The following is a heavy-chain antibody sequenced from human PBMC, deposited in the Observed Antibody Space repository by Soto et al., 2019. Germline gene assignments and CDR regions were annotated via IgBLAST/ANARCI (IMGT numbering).Heavy chain of an antibody. CDR2: ISSSGST. V-gene: IGHV3-23*01. Sequence: GGSLRLSCATSGFSFSNYAMSWVRQAPGKGLEWVAGISSSGSTYYVDSLKGRFTISIDTSKNSLYLQMTRLTADDTAVYYCAKHTVDDSNSYFDYWGQGTLVTVSS. CDR3: AKHTVDDSNSYFDY. CDR1: GFSFSNYA. J-gene: IGHJ4*02. D-gene: IGHD4-4*01.